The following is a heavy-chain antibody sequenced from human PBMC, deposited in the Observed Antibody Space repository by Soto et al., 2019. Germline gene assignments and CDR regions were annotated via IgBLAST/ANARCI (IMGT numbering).Heavy chain of an antibody. V-gene: IGHV3-30*18. CDR2: VSYDEITK. J-gene: IGHJ4*02. D-gene: IGHD3-10*01. CDR3: AKPLGLLRRPMAQGRDY. Sequence: QVQLVESGGGVVQPGRSLRLSCAASGFTFSSYGMNWVRQAPGKGLEWVAVVSYDEITKYYADSVKGRFTISRDNSKNTVYLQMNSLRPEDTAVYYCAKPLGLLRRPMAQGRDYWGQGTLVTVSS. CDR1: GFTFSSYG.